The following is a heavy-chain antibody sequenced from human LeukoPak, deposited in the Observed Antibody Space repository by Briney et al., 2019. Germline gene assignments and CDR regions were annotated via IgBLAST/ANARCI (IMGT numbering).Heavy chain of an antibody. D-gene: IGHD3-22*01. CDR3: ARAFMYYYDSSGSSFDY. Sequence: AGGSLRLSCAASGFTFYSFTMHWVRQAPGKGLVWVSRINSDGGTAAYADSVKGRFTISRDNAKNTLYLQMNSLRAEDTAVYYCARAFMYYYDSSGSSFDYWGQGTLVTVSS. CDR1: GFTFYSFT. V-gene: IGHV3-74*01. CDR2: INSDGGTA. J-gene: IGHJ4*02.